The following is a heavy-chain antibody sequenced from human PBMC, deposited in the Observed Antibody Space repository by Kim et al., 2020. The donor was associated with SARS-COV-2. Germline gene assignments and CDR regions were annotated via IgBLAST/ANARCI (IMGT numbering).Heavy chain of an antibody. D-gene: IGHD3-22*01. V-gene: IGHV3-23*01. CDR3: AKGTYYYDSSGYYFGGTFDY. J-gene: IGHJ4*02. Sequence: RFTISRDNSKNTLYLQMNSLRAEDTAVYYCAKGTYYYDSSGYYFGGTFDYWGQGTLVTVSS.